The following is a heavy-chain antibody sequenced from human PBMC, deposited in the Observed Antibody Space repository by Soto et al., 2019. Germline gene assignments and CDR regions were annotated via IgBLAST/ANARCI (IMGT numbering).Heavy chain of an antibody. CDR1: GGTFSSYA. D-gene: IGHD2-15*01. CDR3: ASRGYCSGGSCYQPLTDYYYGMDV. J-gene: IGHJ6*02. CDR2: IIPIFGTA. V-gene: IGHV1-69*13. Sequence: SVKVSCKASGGTFSSYAISWVRQAPGQGLEWMGGIIPIFGTANYAQKFQGRVTITADESTSTAYMELSSLRSEDTAVYYCASRGYCSGGSCYQPLTDYYYGMDVWGQGTTVTVS.